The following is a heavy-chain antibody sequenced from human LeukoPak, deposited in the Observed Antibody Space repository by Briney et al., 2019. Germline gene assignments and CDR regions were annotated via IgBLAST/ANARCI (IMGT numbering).Heavy chain of an antibody. Sequence: GGSLRLSCATSGFRFSAYWMHWVRQAPGNGLVWVSRINSDGSVTSFADSVKGRFTISRDNAENTVYLQLNSLTVEDTAVYFCARSSHYTIPFDSWGQGVLVTVSS. CDR3: ARSSHYTIPFDS. J-gene: IGHJ5*01. V-gene: IGHV3-74*01. CDR2: INSDGSVT. CDR1: GFRFSAYW. D-gene: IGHD2-2*02.